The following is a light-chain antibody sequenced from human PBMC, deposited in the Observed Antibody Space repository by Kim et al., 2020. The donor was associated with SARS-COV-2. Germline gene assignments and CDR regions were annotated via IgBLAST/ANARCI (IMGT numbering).Light chain of an antibody. CDR2: TAS. J-gene: IGKJ2*01. CDR1: QGITNS. Sequence: SASAGDRVTITCRASQGITNSLVLFQQKPGKAPKSLIHTASSLQGGVPSKFSGSGSGTNFTLTISSLQPEDSATYYCQQYNSHPPTFGQGTKLEI. V-gene: IGKV1-16*02. CDR3: QQYNSHPPT.